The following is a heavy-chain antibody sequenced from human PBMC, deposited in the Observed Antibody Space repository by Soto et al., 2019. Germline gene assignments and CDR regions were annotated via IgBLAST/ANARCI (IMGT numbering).Heavy chain of an antibody. Sequence: ASVKVSCKASGYIFINYGITWVRQAPGQGLEWMGWISGYNGNTNHAQKFQGRVTMTADTSTSTAYMELRSLGFDDTAVYYCARDEVPAANWLDPWGQGTLVTVSS. J-gene: IGHJ5*02. D-gene: IGHD2-2*01. CDR1: GYIFINYG. CDR2: ISGYNGNT. V-gene: IGHV1-18*01. CDR3: ARDEVPAANWLDP.